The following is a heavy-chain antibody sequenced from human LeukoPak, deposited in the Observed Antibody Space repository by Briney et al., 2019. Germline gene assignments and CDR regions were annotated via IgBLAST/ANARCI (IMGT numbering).Heavy chain of an antibody. V-gene: IGHV1-46*01. Sequence: ASVKVSRKASGYTFTSYYMHWVRQAPGQGLEWMGIINPSGGSTSYAQKFQGRVTITADKSTSTAYMELSSLRSEDTAVYYCARDPNYDFWSGSGYWGQGTLVTVSS. CDR1: GYTFTSYY. CDR2: INPSGGST. D-gene: IGHD3-3*01. CDR3: ARDPNYDFWSGSGY. J-gene: IGHJ4*02.